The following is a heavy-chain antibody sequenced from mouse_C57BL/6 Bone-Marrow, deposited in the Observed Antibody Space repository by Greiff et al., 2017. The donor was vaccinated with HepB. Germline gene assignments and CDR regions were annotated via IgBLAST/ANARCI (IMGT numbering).Heavy chain of an antibody. J-gene: IGHJ1*03. V-gene: IGHV4-1*01. CDR2: INPDSSTI. CDR3: ARPVNWDDWYFDV. Sequence: AAGGVDFSRYWMSWVRRAPGKGLEWIGEINPDSSTINYAPSLKDKFIISRDNAKNTLYLQMSKVRSEDTALYYCARPVNWDDWYFDVWGTGTTVTVSS. D-gene: IGHD4-1*01. CDR1: GVDFSRYW.